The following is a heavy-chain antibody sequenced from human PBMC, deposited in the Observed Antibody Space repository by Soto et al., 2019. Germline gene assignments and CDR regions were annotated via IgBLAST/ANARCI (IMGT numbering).Heavy chain of an antibody. CDR1: GFTFTSHS. V-gene: IGHV3-48*02. CDR3: ARDAKGSSGDHFDY. CDR2: ISSSSSTI. D-gene: IGHD1-1*01. Sequence: EVQLVESGGGLVQPGGSLRLSFAASGFTFTSHSMNWVRQAPGKGLEWVSYISSSSSTIYYANSVKGRFTISRDNAKNSLYLQMNSLRDEDTAVYYCARDAKGSSGDHFDYWGQGTLVTVSS. J-gene: IGHJ4*02.